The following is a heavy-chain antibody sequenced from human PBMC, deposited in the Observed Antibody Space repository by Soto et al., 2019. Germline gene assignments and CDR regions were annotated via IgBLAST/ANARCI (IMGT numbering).Heavy chain of an antibody. J-gene: IGHJ6*04. Sequence: QVQLVQSGAEGKKPGSSVKVSCKASGGTFSSYAFSWVRQAPGQGLEWMGGIIPVYGTANYAEKFQGRVTITADESTTTAHMELSSLRSEDTAVYYCARSGGPSYYFYGLVVWGLATAVTVSS. CDR2: IIPVYGTA. CDR1: GGTFSSYA. CDR3: ARSGGPSYYFYGLVV. V-gene: IGHV1-69*01. D-gene: IGHD5-18*01.